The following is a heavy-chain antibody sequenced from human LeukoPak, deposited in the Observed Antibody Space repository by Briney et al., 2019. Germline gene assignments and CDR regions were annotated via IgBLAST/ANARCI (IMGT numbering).Heavy chain of an antibody. CDR3: ARDFYTSRWAFDI. J-gene: IGHJ3*02. CDR1: GFTFSSFT. CDR2: ISSSSSYI. Sequence: PGGSLRLSCAASGFTFSSFTMNWVRQAPGKGLEWVSSISSSSSYIYYADSVKGRFTISRDNAKNSLYLQMNSLRAEDTAVYYCARDFYTSRWAFDIWGQGTMVTVSS. V-gene: IGHV3-21*01. D-gene: IGHD6-13*01.